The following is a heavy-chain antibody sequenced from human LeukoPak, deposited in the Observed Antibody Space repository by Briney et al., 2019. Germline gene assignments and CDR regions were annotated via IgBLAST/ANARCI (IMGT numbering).Heavy chain of an antibody. J-gene: IGHJ4*02. CDR3: ARRAGAYSLPYDY. CDR1: GFTVSSNS. D-gene: IGHD4/OR15-4a*01. V-gene: IGHV3-53*01. CDR2: IYSDNT. Sequence: GGSLRLSCTVSGFTVSSNSMSWVRQAPGKGLEWVSFIYSDNTHYSDSVKGRFTISRDNSKNTLYLQTNSLRAEDTAVYYCARRAGAYSLPYDYWGQGTLVTVSS.